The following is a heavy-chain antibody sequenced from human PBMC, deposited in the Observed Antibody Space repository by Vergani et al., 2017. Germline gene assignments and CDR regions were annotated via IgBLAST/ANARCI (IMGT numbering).Heavy chain of an antibody. J-gene: IGHJ4*02. CDR3: ARVRGYCSSTSCYTRFDY. Sequence: QVQLQESGPGLVKPSETLSLTCTVSGGSVSSGSYYWSWIRQTPGKGLEWIGYIYYSGSTNYNPSLKSRVTISVDTSKNQFSLKLSSVTAADTAVYYCARVRGYCSSTSCYTRFDYWGQGTLVTVSS. V-gene: IGHV4-61*01. D-gene: IGHD2-2*02. CDR2: IYYSGST. CDR1: GGSVSSGSYY.